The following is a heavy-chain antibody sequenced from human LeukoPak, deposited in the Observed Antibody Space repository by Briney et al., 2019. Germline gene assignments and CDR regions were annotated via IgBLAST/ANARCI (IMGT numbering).Heavy chain of an antibody. V-gene: IGHV4-59*11. CDR3: ARDLVTVTKGFDI. D-gene: IGHD4-17*01. J-gene: IGHJ3*02. CDR1: GDSFSSHY. Sequence: SETLSLTCAVSGDSFSSHYWTWTRQPPGGGLEWIGYISYIGTTNYNPSLKSRVTISIDTSKNQFSLKLSSVTTADTAVYYCARDLVTVTKGFDIWGLGTMVSVSS. CDR2: ISYIGTT.